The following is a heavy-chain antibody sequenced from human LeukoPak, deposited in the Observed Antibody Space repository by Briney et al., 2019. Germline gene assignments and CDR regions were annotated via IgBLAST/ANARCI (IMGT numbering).Heavy chain of an antibody. CDR2: IYYSGST. D-gene: IGHD3-16*01. V-gene: IGHV4-59*01. CDR1: GGSISSYY. CDR3: ARGGSEGGLYFDY. J-gene: IGHJ4*02. Sequence: PSETLSLTCTVSGGSISSYYWSWIRQPPGKGLEWIGYIYYSGSTNYNPSLKSRVTISVDTSKNQFSLKLSSVTAADTAVYYCARGGSEGGLYFDYWGQGTLVTVSS.